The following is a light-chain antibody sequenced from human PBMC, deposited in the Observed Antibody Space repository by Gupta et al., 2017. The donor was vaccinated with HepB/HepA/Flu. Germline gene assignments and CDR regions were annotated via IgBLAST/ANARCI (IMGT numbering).Light chain of an antibody. V-gene: IGLV2-14*01. J-gene: IGLJ1*01. Sequence: QSPLSQPASVSGSPGQSITIPCTGTSSDVGGYNYVSWYQQHPGKAPKLMIYDVSNRPSGVSNRFSGSKSGNTASLTISGLQAEDEADYYCSSYTSSSTPLNVFGTGTKVTVL. CDR1: SSDVGGYNY. CDR3: SSYTSSSTPLNV. CDR2: DVS.